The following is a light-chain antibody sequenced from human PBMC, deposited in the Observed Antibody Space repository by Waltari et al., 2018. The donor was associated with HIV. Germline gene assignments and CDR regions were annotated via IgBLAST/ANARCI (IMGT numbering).Light chain of an antibody. CDR2: KDS. J-gene: IGLJ3*02. V-gene: IGLV3-25*03. CDR3: QSADASDTFLWV. Sequence: SYELTQTPSVSVSAGQTARITCSGDGLSKQYTYWYQQRPGQAPVLVIYKDSERPSGIPERYSGSSSGTTVTLTISGVQAEDEADYYCQSADASDTFLWVFGGGTKVTVL. CDR1: GLSKQY.